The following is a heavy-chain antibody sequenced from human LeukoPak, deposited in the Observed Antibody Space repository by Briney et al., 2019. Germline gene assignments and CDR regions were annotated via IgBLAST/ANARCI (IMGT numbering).Heavy chain of an antibody. D-gene: IGHD6-13*01. CDR3: ARGYSSSWSNWFDP. CDR1: GYTFTNYD. J-gene: IGHJ5*02. Sequence: ASVKVSCKASGYTFTNYDVNRVRQATGQGLEWMGWMNPNSGDTGYAQKFQGRVTMTRDTSISTAYMELSSLTSEDTAVYYCARGYSSSWSNWFDPWGQGTLVTVSS. V-gene: IGHV1-8*01. CDR2: MNPNSGDT.